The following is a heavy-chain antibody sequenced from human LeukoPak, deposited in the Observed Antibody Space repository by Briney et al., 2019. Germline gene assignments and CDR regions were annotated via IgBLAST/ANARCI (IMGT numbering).Heavy chain of an antibody. Sequence: GSLRLSCAASGFILSSFAMNWVRQAPGKGLEWVSIISGNGDSTYYTDSVKGRFIISRGNSKNTLYLQMNSLRAEDTAVYYCAKDNPGGAFDIWGQGTMVTVSS. V-gene: IGHV3-23*01. D-gene: IGHD1-14*01. J-gene: IGHJ3*02. CDR2: ISGNGDST. CDR3: AKDNPGGAFDI. CDR1: GFILSSFA.